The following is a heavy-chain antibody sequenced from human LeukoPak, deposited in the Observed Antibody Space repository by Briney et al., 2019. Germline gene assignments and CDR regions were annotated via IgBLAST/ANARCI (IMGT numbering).Heavy chain of an antibody. J-gene: IGHJ3*02. CDR3: ARDPPGDAFDI. D-gene: IGHD1-14*01. CDR2: IKNDGSDI. CDR1: GFTFSTYW. V-gene: IGHV3-7*03. Sequence: GGSLRLSCAASGFTFSTYWMFWVRQAPGKGLEWLASIKNDGSDIYYEDSVKGRFTISRDNAKNSLYLQMNSLRAEDTAVYYCARDPPGDAFDIWGQGTMVTVSS.